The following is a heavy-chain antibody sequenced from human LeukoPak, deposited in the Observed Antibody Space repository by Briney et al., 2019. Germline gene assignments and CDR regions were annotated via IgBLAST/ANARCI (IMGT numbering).Heavy chain of an antibody. Sequence: ASVTVSCKASGYTFSIYAISWVRQAPGPGLEWKGWISAYNGNTDYAEKFQGRVAMTRDTSITTAYMELSRLRSGDTAVYYCARGGDYYDSSGYYDDAFDIWGQGTMVTVSS. CDR1: GYTFSIYA. V-gene: IGHV1-18*01. D-gene: IGHD3-22*01. CDR3: ARGGDYYDSSGYYDDAFDI. J-gene: IGHJ3*02. CDR2: ISAYNGNT.